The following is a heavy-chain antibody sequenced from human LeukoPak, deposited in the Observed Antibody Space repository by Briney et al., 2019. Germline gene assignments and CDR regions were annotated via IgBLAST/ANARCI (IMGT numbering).Heavy chain of an antibody. Sequence: SVKVSCKASGGTFSSYAISWVRQAPGQGLEWMGGIIPIFGTANYAQKFQGRVTITADESTSTAYMELSSLRSEDTAVYYCARGPGYVWGSYRYKRAHYYMDVWGKGTTVTVSS. CDR1: GGTFSSYA. CDR3: ARGPGYVWGSYRYKRAHYYMDV. CDR2: IIPIFGTA. V-gene: IGHV1-69*13. J-gene: IGHJ6*03. D-gene: IGHD3-16*02.